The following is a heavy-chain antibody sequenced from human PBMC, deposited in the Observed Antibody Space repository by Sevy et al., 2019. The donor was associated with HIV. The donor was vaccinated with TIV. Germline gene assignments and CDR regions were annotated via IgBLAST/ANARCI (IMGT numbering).Heavy chain of an antibody. CDR1: GFTFSSYA. D-gene: IGHD6-19*01. CDR3: AREKGIAVAGTAYYYYYYGMDV. CDR2: ISYDGSNK. V-gene: IGHV3-30*04. Sequence: GGSLRLSCAASGFTFSSYAMHWVRQAPGKGLEWVAVISYDGSNKYYADSVKGRFTISRDNSKNTLYLQMNSLRAEDTAVYYCAREKGIAVAGTAYYYYYYGMDVWGQGTTVTVSS. J-gene: IGHJ6*02.